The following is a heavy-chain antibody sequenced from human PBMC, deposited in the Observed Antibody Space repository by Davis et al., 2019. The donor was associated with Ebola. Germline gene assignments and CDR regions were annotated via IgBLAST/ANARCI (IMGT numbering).Heavy chain of an antibody. J-gene: IGHJ6*02. D-gene: IGHD3-3*01. V-gene: IGHV4-59*13. CDR3: AKFTSHWLWSPYGLDV. CDR2: IYNVGST. CDR1: GASIQSSN. Sequence: PSETLSLTCSVPGASIQSSNGSWIRQPAGKGLEWIGYIYNVGSTDYNPSLESRVTISFDTSKSQLSLKLTSVTAADTGVYYCAKFTSHWLWSPYGLDVWGRGATVSVSS.